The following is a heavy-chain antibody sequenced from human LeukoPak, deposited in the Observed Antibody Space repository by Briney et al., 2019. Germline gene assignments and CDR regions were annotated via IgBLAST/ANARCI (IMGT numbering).Heavy chain of an antibody. CDR3: ARPYYYDSSGYANVWFPDY. CDR2: IYPGDSDT. CDR1: GYSFTSYW. D-gene: IGHD3-22*01. V-gene: IGHV5-51*01. Sequence: GESLKISCKGSGYSFTSYWIGWVRQMPGKGLEWMGIIYPGDSDTRYSPSFQGQVTISADKSISTAYLQWSSLKASDTAMYYCARPYYYDSSGYANVWFPDYWGQGTLVTVSS. J-gene: IGHJ4*02.